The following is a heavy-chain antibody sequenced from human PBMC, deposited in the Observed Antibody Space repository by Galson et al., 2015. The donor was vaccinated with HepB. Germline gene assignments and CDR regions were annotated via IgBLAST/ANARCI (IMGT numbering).Heavy chain of an antibody. J-gene: IGHJ4*02. CDR1: GFTFSSYW. CDR2: INSDGSST. V-gene: IGHV3-74*01. CDR3: ARYYDFWSGYYSY. Sequence: SLRLSCAASGFTFSSYWMHWVRQAPGKGLVWVSRINSDGSSTSYADSVKGRFTISRDNAKNSLYLQMNSLRAEDTAVYYCARYYDFWSGYYSYWGQGTLVTVSS. D-gene: IGHD3-3*01.